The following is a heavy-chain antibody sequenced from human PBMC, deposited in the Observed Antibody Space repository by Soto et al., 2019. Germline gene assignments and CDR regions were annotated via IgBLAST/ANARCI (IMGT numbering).Heavy chain of an antibody. CDR1: GGSFSGYY. J-gene: IGHJ4*02. D-gene: IGHD4-17*01. CDR2: INHSGST. CDR3: ARVWMTTVTNFDY. V-gene: IGHV4-34*01. Sequence: VQLQQWGAGLLKPSETLSLTCAVYGGSFSGYYWSWIRQPPGKGLEWIGEINHSGSTNYNPSLKSRVTISVDTSKNQFSLKLSSVTAADTAVHYCARVWMTTVTNFDYWGQGTLVTVSS.